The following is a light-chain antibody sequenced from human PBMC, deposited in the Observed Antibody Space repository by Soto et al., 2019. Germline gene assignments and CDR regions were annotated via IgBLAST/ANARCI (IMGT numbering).Light chain of an antibody. J-gene: IGKJ1*01. CDR2: GES. V-gene: IGKV3-15*01. Sequence: EIVMTQSPATLSVSPGERATLSCRASQSVGSNLAGYQQKPGHAPRLLIYGESTRATGIPARFSGSGSGTEFTLTISSLQYEDGAIYFCQQYNNWPPDRTFGQGTKVDIK. CDR3: QQYNNWPPDRT. CDR1: QSVGSN.